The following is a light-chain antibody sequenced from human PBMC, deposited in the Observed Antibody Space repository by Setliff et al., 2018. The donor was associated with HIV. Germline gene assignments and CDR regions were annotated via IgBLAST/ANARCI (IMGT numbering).Light chain of an antibody. CDR1: KTDIGNYES. V-gene: IGLV2-23*02. Sequence: QSVLTQPASVSGSPGQSITISCTGSKTDIGNYESVSWYQQHPGEVPKRIPYDVTKRPSGVSSRFSGSKSGHTASLTISGLQSEDEADYYCSSYANGDTWIFGGGTKVTVL. CDR3: SSYANGDTWI. CDR2: DVT. J-gene: IGLJ2*01.